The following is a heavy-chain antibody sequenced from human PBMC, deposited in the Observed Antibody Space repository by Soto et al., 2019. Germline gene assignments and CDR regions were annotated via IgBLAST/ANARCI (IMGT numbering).Heavy chain of an antibody. V-gene: IGHV4-31*03. Sequence: SETLSLTCTVSGGSISSGGYYWSWIRQHPGKGLEWIGYIYYSGSTYYNPSLKSRVTISVDTSKNQFSLKLSSVTAADTAVYYCARAPGGFDPNWFDPWGRGTLVTVSS. CDR1: GGSISSGGYY. D-gene: IGHD3-16*01. CDR2: IYYSGST. J-gene: IGHJ5*02. CDR3: ARAPGGFDPNWFDP.